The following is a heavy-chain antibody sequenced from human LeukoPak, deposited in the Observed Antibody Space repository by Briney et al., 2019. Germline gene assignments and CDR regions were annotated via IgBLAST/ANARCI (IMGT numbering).Heavy chain of an antibody. Sequence: QAGGSLRLSCAASGFTFGDYAMHWVRQAPGKGLEWVSLISGDGGSTYYADSVKGRFTISRDNSKNSLYLQMNSLRTEDTALYYCAKDKTNTIFGVVTSYGMDVWGQGTTVTVSS. V-gene: IGHV3-43*02. J-gene: IGHJ6*02. CDR2: ISGDGGST. CDR3: AKDKTNTIFGVVTSYGMDV. D-gene: IGHD3-3*01. CDR1: GFTFGDYA.